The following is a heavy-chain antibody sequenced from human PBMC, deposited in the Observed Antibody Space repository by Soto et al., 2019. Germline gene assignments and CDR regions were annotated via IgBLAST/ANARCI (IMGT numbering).Heavy chain of an antibody. CDR1: GFSFSSFA. V-gene: IGHV3-48*03. D-gene: IGHD5-18*01. J-gene: IGHJ4*02. Sequence: EVQLVESGGAWVQPGGSLRLSCEASGFSFSSFAMNWVRQAPGRGLEWVSYISDDGASIYHADSLKGRFTISRDNAKNSLLLQMNNLRAEDTVVYYCAGENSVQACLHPFDHWGLGTLVTVSS. CDR2: ISDDGASI. CDR3: AGENSVQACLHPFDH.